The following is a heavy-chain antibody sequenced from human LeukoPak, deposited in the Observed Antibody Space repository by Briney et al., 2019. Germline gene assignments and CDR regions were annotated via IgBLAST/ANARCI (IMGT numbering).Heavy chain of an antibody. CDR1: GGSFSGYY. Sequence: SETLSLTCAVYGGSFSGYYWSWIAQPPGKGLEWIGEINHSGSTNYNPSLKSRVTISVDTSKNQFSLKLSSVTAADTAVYYCARRWLHRKGFDYSGQGTLVTVSS. D-gene: IGHD5-24*01. CDR3: ARRWLHRKGFDY. J-gene: IGHJ4*02. CDR2: INHSGST. V-gene: IGHV4-34*01.